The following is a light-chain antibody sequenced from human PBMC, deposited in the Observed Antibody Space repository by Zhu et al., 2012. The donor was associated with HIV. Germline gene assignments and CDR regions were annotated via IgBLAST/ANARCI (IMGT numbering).Light chain of an antibody. CDR3: QHYYNWLGT. CDR1: QSIASN. V-gene: IGKV3-15*01. J-gene: IGKJ1*01. CDR2: DTS. Sequence: EILMTQSPATLSVSLGERATLSCRASQSIASNLAWYQQKPGQAPRLLIFDTSTRATGIPARFSGSGSGTDFTLTISSVQSEDSAIYYCQHYYNWLGTFGQGTKVEIK.